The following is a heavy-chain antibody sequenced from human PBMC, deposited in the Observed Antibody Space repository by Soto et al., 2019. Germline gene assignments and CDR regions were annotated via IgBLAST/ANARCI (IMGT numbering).Heavy chain of an antibody. CDR3: ARLGSSSFFGY. V-gene: IGHV4-59*08. D-gene: IGHD6-13*01. J-gene: IGHJ4*02. CDR2: IYYSGST. CDR1: GGSISNYY. Sequence: QVQLQESGPGLVKPSETLSLTCTVSGGSISNYYWTWIRQPPGKGLEWIGYIYYSGSTNYNHSLKSRVTTSVDTSKSQFSLKLSSVTAADTAVYYCARLGSSSFFGYWGQGTLVTVSS.